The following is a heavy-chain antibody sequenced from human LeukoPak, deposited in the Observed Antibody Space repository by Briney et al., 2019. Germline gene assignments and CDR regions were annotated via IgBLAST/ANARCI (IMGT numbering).Heavy chain of an antibody. CDR3: ASEYSSGRRFDY. CDR2: INHSGST. Sequence: SETLSLTCAVYGGSFSGYYWSWIRQPPGKGLEWIGEINHSGSTNYNPSLKSRVTISVDTSKNQFSLKLSSVTAADTAVYYCASEYSSGRRFDYRGQGTLVTVSS. D-gene: IGHD6-19*01. CDR1: GGSFSGYY. J-gene: IGHJ4*02. V-gene: IGHV4-34*01.